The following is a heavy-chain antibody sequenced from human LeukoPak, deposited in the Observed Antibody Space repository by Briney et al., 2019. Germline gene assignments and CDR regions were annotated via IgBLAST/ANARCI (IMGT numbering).Heavy chain of an antibody. Sequence: PSETLSLTCTVSGGSISSGGYYWSWIRQHPGKGLEWIGYIYYSGSTYYNPSLKSRVTISVDTSKNQFSLKLSSVTAADTAVYYCARGYSYGSYYFDYWGQGTLVTVSS. V-gene: IGHV4-31*03. CDR3: ARGYSYGSYYFDY. J-gene: IGHJ4*02. D-gene: IGHD5-18*01. CDR1: GGSISSGGYY. CDR2: IYYSGST.